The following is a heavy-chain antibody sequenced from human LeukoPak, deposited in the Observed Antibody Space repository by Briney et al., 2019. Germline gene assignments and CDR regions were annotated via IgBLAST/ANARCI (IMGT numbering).Heavy chain of an antibody. V-gene: IGHV4-39*01. CDR3: ARHSSSAWYYYFDY. D-gene: IGHD6-19*01. Sequence: NPSETLSLTCTVSGGSISNSNYYWGWLRQPPGKGLEWIGGAYYSGTTYYSPSLKSRVTISVDTSRNHFSLNLNSVTAADTAVYYCARHSSSAWYYYFDYRGQGSFVTVSS. CDR2: AYYSGTT. CDR1: GGSISNSNYY. J-gene: IGHJ4*02.